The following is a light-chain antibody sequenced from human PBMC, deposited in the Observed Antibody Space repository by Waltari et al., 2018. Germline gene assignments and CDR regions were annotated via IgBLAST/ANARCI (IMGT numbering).Light chain of an antibody. Sequence: DVGLTQSALSLPVTPGEPASLYFRSNQSILYVNGYRYLDWYLQKPGQSPQLLIYLGSTRASGVADRFSGSGSGTFFTLKVSRVEAEDVGVYYCMQALQTPPWTFGQGTKVEVK. CDR2: LGS. V-gene: IGKV2-28*01. CDR1: QSILYVNGYRY. CDR3: MQALQTPPWT. J-gene: IGKJ1*01.